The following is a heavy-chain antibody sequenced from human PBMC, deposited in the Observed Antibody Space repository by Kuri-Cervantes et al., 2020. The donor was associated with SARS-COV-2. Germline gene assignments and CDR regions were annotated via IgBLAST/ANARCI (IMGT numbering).Heavy chain of an antibody. J-gene: IGHJ5*02. CDR3: ARAPGIAAAGGWFDP. CDR1: GFTSSSYA. V-gene: IGHV3-23*01. Sequence: GGSLRLSCAASGFTSSSYAMSWVRQAPGKGLEWVSAISGSGGSTYYADSVKGRFTISRDNSKNTLYLQMNSLRAEDTAVYYCARAPGIAAAGGWFDPWGQGTLVTVSS. CDR2: ISGSGGST. D-gene: IGHD6-13*01.